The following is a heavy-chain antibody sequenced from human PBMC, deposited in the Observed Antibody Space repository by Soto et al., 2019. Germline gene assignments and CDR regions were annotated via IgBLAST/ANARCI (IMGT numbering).Heavy chain of an antibody. J-gene: IGHJ4*02. CDR2: ISGSGGST. V-gene: IGHV3-23*01. CDR1: GFTFSSYA. D-gene: IGHD2-2*01. CDR3: ATRGYCSSTSC. Sequence: PGGSLRLSCAASGFTFSSYAMSWVRQAPGKGLEWVSGISGSGGSTYYADSVKGRFTISRDNSKNTLYLQMNSLRAEDTAIYYCATRGYCSSTSCWGQGTLVTVSS.